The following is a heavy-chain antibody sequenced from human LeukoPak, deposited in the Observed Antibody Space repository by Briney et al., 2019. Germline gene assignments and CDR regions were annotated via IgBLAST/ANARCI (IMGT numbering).Heavy chain of an antibody. CDR2: IYPGDSDT. Sequence: GESLKISCKGSGYSLTRYWIGWVRQMPGKGLEWMGIIYPGDSDTRYSPSFQGQVTISADKSITTAYLQWSSLKASDTAMYYCGRHQHSGSYGAFDIWGQGTMVTVSS. CDR3: GRHQHSGSYGAFDI. D-gene: IGHD1-26*01. V-gene: IGHV5-51*01. CDR1: GYSLTRYW. J-gene: IGHJ3*02.